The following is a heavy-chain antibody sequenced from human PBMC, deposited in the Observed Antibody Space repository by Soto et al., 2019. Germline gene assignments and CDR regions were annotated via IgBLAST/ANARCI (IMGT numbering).Heavy chain of an antibody. CDR1: GYPVTAYY. CDR2: INPATGAA. J-gene: IGHJ3*02. V-gene: IGHV1-2*02. D-gene: IGHD3-3*01. Sequence: QLHLVQSGAVVKKPGASVTVSCSASGYPVTAYYMHWVRQAPGRGLEWMGGINPATGAAKYTQTFQGRVHMTRDTSTSTVFMELRGLKSEAPAVFFCARGGGVGVAGSAAFDMWGQGTLVTVSS. CDR3: ARGGGVGVAGSAAFDM.